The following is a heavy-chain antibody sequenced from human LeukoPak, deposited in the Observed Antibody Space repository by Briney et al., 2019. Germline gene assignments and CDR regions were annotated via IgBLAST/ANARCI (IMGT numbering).Heavy chain of an antibody. D-gene: IGHD6-6*01. J-gene: IGHJ6*02. CDR3: ARVYSSSRDYYYYDMDV. Sequence: GASVKVSCKASGYTFTSYYMHWVRQAPGQGLEWMGIINPSGGSTSYAQKFQGRVTMTRDTSTSTVYMEPSSLRSEDTAVYYCARVYSSSRDYYYYDMDVWGQGTTVTVSS. CDR1: GYTFTSYY. V-gene: IGHV1-46*01. CDR2: INPSGGST.